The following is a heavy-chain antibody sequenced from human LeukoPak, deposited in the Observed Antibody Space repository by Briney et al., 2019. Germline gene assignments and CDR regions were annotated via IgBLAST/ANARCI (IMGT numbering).Heavy chain of an antibody. CDR1: GYTFTDYY. CDR2: INPNSGGT. Sequence: ASVKVSCKASGYTFTDYYMHWVRQAPGQGLEWMRWINPNSGGTNYAQKFQGRVTMTRDTSISTAYMELSRLRSDDTAVYYCARVRAPHYYDSSGYYEYFDYWGQGTLVTVSS. V-gene: IGHV1-2*02. CDR3: ARVRAPHYYDSSGYYEYFDY. J-gene: IGHJ4*02. D-gene: IGHD3-22*01.